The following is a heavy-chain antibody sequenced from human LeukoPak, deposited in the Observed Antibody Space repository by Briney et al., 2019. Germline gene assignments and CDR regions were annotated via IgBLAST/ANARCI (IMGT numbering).Heavy chain of an antibody. CDR3: ARGGYDTPTDIT. V-gene: IGHV4-30-4*01. D-gene: IGHD5-12*01. CDR1: GGSISSSSYY. Sequence: PSETLSLTCTVSGGSISSSSYYWSWIRQPPGKGLEWIGYIYYSGSTYYNPSLKSRVTISVDTSKNQFSLKLSSVTAADTAVYYCARGGYDTPTDITWGQGTLVTVSS. CDR2: IYYSGST. J-gene: IGHJ5*02.